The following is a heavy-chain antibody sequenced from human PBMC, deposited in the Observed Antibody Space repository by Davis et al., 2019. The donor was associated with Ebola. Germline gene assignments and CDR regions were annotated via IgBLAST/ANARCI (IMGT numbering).Heavy chain of an antibody. V-gene: IGHV3-74*01. CDR3: AREMATVFFDY. CDR1: GFTFSSYW. J-gene: IGHJ4*02. D-gene: IGHD5-24*01. CDR2: INSDGSST. Sequence: HTGGSLRLSCATSGFTFSSYWMHWVRQAPGKGLVWVSRINSDGSSTSYADSVKGRFTISRDNAKNSLYLQMNSLRAEDTAVYYCAREMATVFFDYWGQGTLVTVSS.